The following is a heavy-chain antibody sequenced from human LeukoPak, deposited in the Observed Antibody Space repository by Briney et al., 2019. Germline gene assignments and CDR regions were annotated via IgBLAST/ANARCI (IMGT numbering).Heavy chain of an antibody. CDR2: ISGSGGDT. CDR3: VKDRRIQVDDAFDI. Sequence: GGSLRLSCVASGFIFSTYAMSWVRQAPGKGLEWVSIISGSGGDTYYANSVKGRLTISRDNSKNTLYLQMNSLRTEDTAVYYCVKDRRIQVDDAFDIWGQGTMVTVSS. D-gene: IGHD2-15*01. CDR1: GFIFSTYA. V-gene: IGHV3-23*01. J-gene: IGHJ3*02.